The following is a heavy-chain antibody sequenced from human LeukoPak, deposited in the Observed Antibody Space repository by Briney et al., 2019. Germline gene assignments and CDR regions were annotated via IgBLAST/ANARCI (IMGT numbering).Heavy chain of an antibody. V-gene: IGHV4-59*01. Sequence: SETLSLTCTVSGGSISSYYWSWVRQPPGKGLEWIGFVYYTGSTNYSPSLKSRVTISVDTSKNQFSLKLRSVTAADTAVYYCARISSSNWYNERGAFDVWGQGTVVTVSS. J-gene: IGHJ3*01. CDR1: GGSISSYY. CDR3: ARISSSNWYNERGAFDV. D-gene: IGHD6-13*01. CDR2: VYYTGST.